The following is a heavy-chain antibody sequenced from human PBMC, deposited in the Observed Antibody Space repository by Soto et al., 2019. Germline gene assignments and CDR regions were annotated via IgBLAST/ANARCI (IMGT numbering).Heavy chain of an antibody. Sequence: PSETLSLTCAVSGGSISSSNWWSWVRQPPGKGLEWIGEIYHSGSTNYNPSLKSRVTISVDKSKNQFSLKLSSVTAADTAVYYCASYLEWLLGKHYYYGMDVWGQGTTVTVSS. V-gene: IGHV4-4*02. D-gene: IGHD3-3*01. J-gene: IGHJ6*02. CDR1: GGSISSSNW. CDR2: IYHSGST. CDR3: ASYLEWLLGKHYYYGMDV.